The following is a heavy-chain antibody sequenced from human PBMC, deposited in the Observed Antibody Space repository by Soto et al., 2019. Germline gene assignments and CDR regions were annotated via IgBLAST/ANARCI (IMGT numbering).Heavy chain of an antibody. CDR3: AKDSASHSGWPPDY. V-gene: IGHV3-30*18. D-gene: IGHD6-19*01. CDR1: GFTFSTSG. CDR2: ISYDGSNK. Sequence: PGGSLRLSCAASGFTFSTSGMHWVRQAPGKGLEWVAVISYDGSNKYYADSVKGRFTISRDNSKNTLYLQMNSLRAEDTAVYYCAKDSASHSGWPPDYWGQGTLVTVSS. J-gene: IGHJ4*02.